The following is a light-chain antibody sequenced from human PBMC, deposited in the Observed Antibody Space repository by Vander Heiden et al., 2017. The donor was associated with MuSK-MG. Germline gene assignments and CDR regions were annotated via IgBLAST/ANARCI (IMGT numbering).Light chain of an antibody. J-gene: IGLJ2*01. V-gene: IGLV1-40*01. Sequence: QSVLTQPPSVSGAPGHRVTISCTGSSSNIGAGYDVHWYQQTPGTALILLIYVNNNRPSGVPGRFSASKSGPSASPATSGLQADDDAEYYCQYYDSTINVVFGGGTKLTVL. CDR1: SSNIGAGYD. CDR3: QYYDSTINVV. CDR2: VNN.